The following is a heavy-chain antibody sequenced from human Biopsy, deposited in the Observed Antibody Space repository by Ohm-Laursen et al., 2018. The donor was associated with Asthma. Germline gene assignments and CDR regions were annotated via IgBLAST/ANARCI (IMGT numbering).Heavy chain of an antibody. Sequence: RSLRLSCAASGTHFGSYNMHWARQAPGKGLEWVAVITFDGSTQHYGDSVKGRFTISRDNSKNMLFLQMNSLRAEDTAVYYCSRDTLGYYFDIWGQGNQVTVSS. CDR3: SRDTLGYYFDI. CDR2: ITFDGSTQ. CDR1: GTHFGSYN. J-gene: IGHJ4*02. V-gene: IGHV3-30-3*01. D-gene: IGHD6-13*01.